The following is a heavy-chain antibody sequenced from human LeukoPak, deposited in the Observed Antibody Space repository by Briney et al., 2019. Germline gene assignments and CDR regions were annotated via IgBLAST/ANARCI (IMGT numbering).Heavy chain of an antibody. CDR1: GGSFSGYY. V-gene: IGHV4-34*01. J-gene: IGHJ5*02. D-gene: IGHD2-2*01. CDR3: ARGQTCSSTSCYHNWFDP. Sequence: PSETLSLTCAVYGGSFSGYYWSWIRQPPGKGLEWIGEINHSGSTNYNPSLKSRVTISVDTSKNQFSLKLSSVTAADTAVYYCARGQTCSSTSCYHNWFDPWGQGTLVTVSS. CDR2: INHSGST.